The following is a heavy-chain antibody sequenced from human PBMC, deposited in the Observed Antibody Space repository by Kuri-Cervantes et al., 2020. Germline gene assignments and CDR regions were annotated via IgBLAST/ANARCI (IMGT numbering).Heavy chain of an antibody. V-gene: IGHV3-33*05. D-gene: IGHD6-19*01. J-gene: IGHJ4*02. CDR2: LSYDGNYK. CDR1: GFTFSYYG. CDR3: GGAIAVTGIDY. Sequence: LSLTCAASGFTFSYYGMHWVRQAPGKGLEWVAGLSYDGNYKYYADSVKGRFTISRDNSKETLYLQMDSLRAEDTAVYYCGGAIAVTGIDYWGQGTLVTVSS.